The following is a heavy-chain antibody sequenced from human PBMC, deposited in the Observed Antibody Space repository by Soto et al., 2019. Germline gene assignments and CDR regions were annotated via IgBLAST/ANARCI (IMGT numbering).Heavy chain of an antibody. J-gene: IGHJ4*02. D-gene: IGHD2-8*01. CDR2: IKQDGSEK. Sequence: GESLKISCAASGFTFSSYWMSWVRQAPGKGLEWVANIKQDGSEKYYVDSVKGRFTISRDNAKNSLYLQMNSLRAEDTAVYYCARDPTRYCTNGVCSYFDYWGQGTLVTVSS. CDR1: GFTFSSYW. V-gene: IGHV3-7*01. CDR3: ARDPTRYCTNGVCSYFDY.